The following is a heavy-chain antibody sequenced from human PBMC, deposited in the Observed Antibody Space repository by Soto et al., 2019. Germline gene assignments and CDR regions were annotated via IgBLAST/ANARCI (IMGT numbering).Heavy chain of an antibody. V-gene: IGHV3-23*01. CDR2: ISGSGGST. CDR1: GFTFSSYA. J-gene: IGHJ4*02. CDR3: ARRGSGSYYDY. Sequence: EVQLLESGGGLVQPGWSLRLSCAASGFTFSSYAMRWVRQAPGKGLEWVSAISGSGGSTYYADSVKGRFTISRDNSKNTLYLQMNSLRAEDTAVYYCARRGSGSYYDYWGQGTLVIVSS. D-gene: IGHD1-26*01.